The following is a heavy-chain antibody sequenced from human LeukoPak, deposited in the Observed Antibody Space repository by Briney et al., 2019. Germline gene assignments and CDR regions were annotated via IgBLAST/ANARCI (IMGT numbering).Heavy chain of an antibody. CDR2: IYYSGST. CDR1: GGSISSYY. D-gene: IGHD1-1*01. V-gene: IGHV4-59*01. J-gene: IGHJ4*02. CDR3: ARDRTGTYDY. Sequence: SETPSLTCTVSGGSISSYYWSWLRQPPGKGLEWIGYIYYSGSTNYNPSLKSRVTISVDKSKNQFSLKLSSVTAADTAVYYCARDRTGTYDYWGQGTLVTVSS.